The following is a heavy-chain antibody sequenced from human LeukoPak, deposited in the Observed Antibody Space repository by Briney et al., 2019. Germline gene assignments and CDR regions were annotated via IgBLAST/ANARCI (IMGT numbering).Heavy chain of an antibody. CDR3: AKSPAPLVNKGGSYFDY. V-gene: IGHV3-23*01. Sequence: GGSLRLSCAASGFTFSSYAMSWVRQAPGKGLEWVSAISGSGGSTYYADSVKGRFTISRDNSKNTLYLQMNSLRAEDTAVYYCAKSPAPLVNKGGSYFDYWGQGTLVTVSS. D-gene: IGHD1-26*01. J-gene: IGHJ4*02. CDR2: ISGSGGST. CDR1: GFTFSSYA.